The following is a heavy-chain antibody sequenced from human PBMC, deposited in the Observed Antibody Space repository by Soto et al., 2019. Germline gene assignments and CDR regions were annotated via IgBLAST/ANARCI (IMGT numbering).Heavy chain of an antibody. CDR3: VKGQARLVEYYSGLDV. CDR1: GFSFSNYA. V-gene: IGHV3-23*01. Sequence: EVQLLESGGGLIQPEESLRLSCTASGFSFSNYAMNWVRQAPGKGLEWIATIGGSGGAKYYAESVRGRFTISRDNSTNTVSRQMNSLRGEDTAVYYCVKGQARLVEYYSGLDVWGQGTSVTVSS. CDR2: IGGSGGAK. J-gene: IGHJ6*02. D-gene: IGHD6-6*01.